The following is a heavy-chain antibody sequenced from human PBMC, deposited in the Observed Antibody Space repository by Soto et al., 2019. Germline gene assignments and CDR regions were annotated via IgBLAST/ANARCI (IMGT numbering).Heavy chain of an antibody. CDR3: ARGYYDILSGYPMHFDY. J-gene: IGHJ4*02. CDR2: INHSGST. Sequence: QVQLQQWGAGLLKPSETLSLTCAVYGGSFSGYYWSWIRQPPGKGLEWIGEINHSGSTNYNPSLTGRVSISVDTPKNQFSLKLSSVTAADTALYYCARGYYDILSGYPMHFDYWGQGTLVTVSS. V-gene: IGHV4-34*01. D-gene: IGHD3-9*01. CDR1: GGSFSGYY.